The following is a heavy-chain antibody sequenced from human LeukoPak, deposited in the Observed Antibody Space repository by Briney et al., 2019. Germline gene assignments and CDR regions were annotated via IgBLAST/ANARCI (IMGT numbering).Heavy chain of an antibody. D-gene: IGHD3-10*01. CDR1: GYTLTELS. J-gene: IGHJ5*02. Sequence: SVKLSCKVSGYTLTELSMHWVRQAPGKGLEGMGGFDPEDGETIYAQKFQGRVTMTEDTSTDTAYMELSSLRSEDTAVYYCATAYYYGSGSYYNVLLGPNWFDPWGQGTLVTVSS. V-gene: IGHV1-24*01. CDR3: ATAYYYGSGSYYNVLLGPNWFDP. CDR2: FDPEDGET.